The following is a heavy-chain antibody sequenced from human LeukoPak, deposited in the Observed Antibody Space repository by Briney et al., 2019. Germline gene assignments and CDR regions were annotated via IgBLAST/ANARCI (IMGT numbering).Heavy chain of an antibody. D-gene: IGHD2-15*01. V-gene: IGHV4-39*01. CDR2: IYYSGST. J-gene: IGHJ4*02. CDR3: ARGVYCSGGSCYGDFDY. CDR1: GGSIRSSTYY. Sequence: SETLSLTCTVSGGSIRSSTYYWGWIRQPPGKGLEWIGSIYYSGSTYYNPSLKSRVTISVDTSKNQFSLKLSSVTAADTAVYYCARGVYCSGGSCYGDFDYWGQGTLVTVSS.